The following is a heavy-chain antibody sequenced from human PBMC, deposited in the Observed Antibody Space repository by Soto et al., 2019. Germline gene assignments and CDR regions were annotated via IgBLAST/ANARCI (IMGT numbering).Heavy chain of an antibody. CDR1: GGSINAFF. V-gene: IGHV4-59*01. Sequence: QVQLEESGPGLVKPSETLSLTCTVSGGSINAFFWSWVRQPPGKGLESIGYIFYSGSTNYNLSLKRRFTISLCKSKTQFIMNLACVTAATTGFYYWGKHTGLSDCCLDVWG. J-gene: IGHJ6*02. CDR2: IFYSGST. CDR3: GKHTGLSDCCLDV. D-gene: IGHD2-21*01.